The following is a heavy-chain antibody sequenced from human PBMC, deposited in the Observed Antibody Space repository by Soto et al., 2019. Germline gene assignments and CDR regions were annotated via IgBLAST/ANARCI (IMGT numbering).Heavy chain of an antibody. CDR2: TYYRSKWSN. D-gene: IGHD4-17*01. Sequence: SQTLSLTCAISGDSVSSKSVSWNWIRQSPSRGLEWLGRTYYRSKWSNDYAVSVKSRITINPDTSKNQFSLQLYSVTPEDTAVYYCAKTTPHAFDIWGQGTMVTVSS. CDR3: AKTTPHAFDI. J-gene: IGHJ3*02. V-gene: IGHV6-1*01. CDR1: GDSVSSKSVS.